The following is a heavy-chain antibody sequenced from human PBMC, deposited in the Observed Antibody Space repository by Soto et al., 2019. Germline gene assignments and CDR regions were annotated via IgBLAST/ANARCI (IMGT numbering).Heavy chain of an antibody. D-gene: IGHD6-13*01. J-gene: IGHJ4*02. V-gene: IGHV3-30-3*01. Sequence: QVQLVESGGGVVQPGRSLRLSCAASGFTFSSYAMHWVRQAPGKGLEWVAVISYDGSNKYYADSVKGRFTISRDNSKNTLYLQMNSLRAEDTAVYYCALPDNKQQLVTWYREYYFDYWGQGTLVTVSS. CDR3: ALPDNKQQLVTWYREYYFDY. CDR2: ISYDGSNK. CDR1: GFTFSSYA.